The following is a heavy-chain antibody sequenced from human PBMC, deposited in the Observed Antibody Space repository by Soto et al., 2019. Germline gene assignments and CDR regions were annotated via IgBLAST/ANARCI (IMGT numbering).Heavy chain of an antibody. CDR1: GGSFSGYY. J-gene: IGHJ6*02. CDR2: INHSGST. CDR3: ARVWAYYYGSGSYYYYYGMDV. V-gene: IGHV4-34*01. D-gene: IGHD3-10*01. Sequence: TSETLSLTCAVYGGSFSGYYWSWIRQPPGKGLEWIGEINHSGSTNYNPSLKSRVTISVDTSKNQFSLKLSSVTAAHTAVYYCARVWAYYYGSGSYYYYYGMDVWGQGTTVTVSS.